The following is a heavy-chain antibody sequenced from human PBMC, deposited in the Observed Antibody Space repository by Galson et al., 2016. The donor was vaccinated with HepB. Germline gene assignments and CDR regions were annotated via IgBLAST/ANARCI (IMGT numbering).Heavy chain of an antibody. Sequence: SVKVSCKVSGGTFSNYAITWVRQAPGQGLEWMGGIIRIFGTVNYAQKFQGRVTITADESTSTAYMELSSLMSVDTAVYYCAACLYYDSLHYFDYWGQGTRVTVSS. CDR1: GGTFSNYA. CDR3: AACLYYDSLHYFDY. CDR2: IIRIFGTV. V-gene: IGHV1-69*13. D-gene: IGHD3-22*01. J-gene: IGHJ4*02.